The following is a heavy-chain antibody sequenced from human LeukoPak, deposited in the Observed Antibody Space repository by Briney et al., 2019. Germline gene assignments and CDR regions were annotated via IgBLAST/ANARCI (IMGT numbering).Heavy chain of an antibody. V-gene: IGHV3-23*01. Sequence: GVSLRLSCAASGFIFSTCAINWVRQDPGKGLEWVSAISGSGSKTFYSDSVKGRFTISRDNPKNTLYLQMNSLRPEDTAVYYCVKEPRGYSFSFDIWGQGTMVTVSS. CDR2: ISGSGSKT. D-gene: IGHD5-18*01. CDR3: VKEPRGYSFSFDI. CDR1: GFIFSTCA. J-gene: IGHJ3*02.